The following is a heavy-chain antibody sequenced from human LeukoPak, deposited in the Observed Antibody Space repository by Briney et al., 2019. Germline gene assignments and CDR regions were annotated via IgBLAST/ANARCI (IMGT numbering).Heavy chain of an antibody. V-gene: IGHV3-30*02. CDR1: GFTFRSYG. Sequence: GGSLRLSCAASGFTFRSYGMYWVRQAPGKGLEWVAFIRYDGSNKYYADSVKGRFTVSRDNSKNTLYLQMKSLRAEDTAVYYCPKGGGYEAQYYYYYLDVWGKGTTVTISS. CDR2: IRYDGSNK. D-gene: IGHD5-12*01. J-gene: IGHJ6*03. CDR3: PKGGGYEAQYYYYYLDV.